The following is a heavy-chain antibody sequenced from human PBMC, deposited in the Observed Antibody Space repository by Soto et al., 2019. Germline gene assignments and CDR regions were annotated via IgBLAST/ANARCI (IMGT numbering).Heavy chain of an antibody. J-gene: IGHJ5*02. CDR1: GCTFSSYA. CDR3: ATHYYDSSGYFDWFDP. CDR2: IIPIFGTA. Sequence: SVKVSCKASGCTFSSYAISWVRQAPGQGLEWMGGIIPIFGTANYAQKFQGRVTITADESTSTAYIELSSLRSEDTAVYYCATHYYDSSGYFDWFDPWGQGTLVTVSS. V-gene: IGHV1-69*13. D-gene: IGHD3-22*01.